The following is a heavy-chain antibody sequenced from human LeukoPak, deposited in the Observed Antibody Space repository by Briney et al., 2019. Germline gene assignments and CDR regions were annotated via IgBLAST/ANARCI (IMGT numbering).Heavy chain of an antibody. Sequence: VASVEVSRKASGYTFTSYGISWVRQAPGQGLEWMGWISAYNGNTNYAQKLQGRVTMTTDTSTSTAYMELRSLRSDDTAVYYCARGRGGYDFYYYFDYWGQGTLVTVSS. D-gene: IGHD3-3*01. V-gene: IGHV1-18*01. CDR1: GYTFTSYG. J-gene: IGHJ4*02. CDR2: ISAYNGNT. CDR3: ARGRGGYDFYYYFDY.